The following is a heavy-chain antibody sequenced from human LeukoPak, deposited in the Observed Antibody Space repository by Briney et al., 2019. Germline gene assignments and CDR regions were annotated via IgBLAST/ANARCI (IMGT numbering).Heavy chain of an antibody. V-gene: IGHV5-51*01. CDR2: IYPGDSDT. J-gene: IGHJ3*02. Sequence: GESLKISCKGSGDSFTSYWIGWVSQMPGKGLEWMGIIYPGDSDTRYSPSFQGQVTISADKSISTAYLQWSSLKASDTAMYYCARRVAYYDSSGYYDAFDIWGQGTMVTVSS. CDR1: GDSFTSYW. D-gene: IGHD3-22*01. CDR3: ARRVAYYDSSGYYDAFDI.